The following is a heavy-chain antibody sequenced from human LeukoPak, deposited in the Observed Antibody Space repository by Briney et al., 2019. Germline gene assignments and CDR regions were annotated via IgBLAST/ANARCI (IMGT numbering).Heavy chain of an antibody. V-gene: IGHV1-2*04. D-gene: IGHD6-19*01. Sequence: ASVKVSCKASGYTFTGHYMHWVRQAPGQGLEWMGWINPNSGGTNYAQKFQGWVTMTRDTSISTAYMELSRLRSDDTAVYYCARGAVAGYYFDYWGQGTLVTVSS. CDR3: ARGAVAGYYFDY. CDR1: GYTFTGHY. J-gene: IGHJ4*02. CDR2: INPNSGGT.